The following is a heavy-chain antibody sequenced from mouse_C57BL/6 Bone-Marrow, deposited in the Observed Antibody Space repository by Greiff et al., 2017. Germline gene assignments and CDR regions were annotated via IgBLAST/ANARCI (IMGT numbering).Heavy chain of an antibody. J-gene: IGHJ1*03. V-gene: IGHV1-81*01. CDR1: GYTFTSYG. Sequence: QVQLQQSGAELARPGASVKLSCKASGYTFTSYGISWVKQRTGQGLEWIGEIYPRSGNTYYNEKFKGQATLTADKSSSTAYMELRSLTSEDSAVYFCARRALLRSYWYFDVWGTGTTVTVSS. CDR2: IYPRSGNT. CDR3: ARRALLRSYWYFDV. D-gene: IGHD1-1*01.